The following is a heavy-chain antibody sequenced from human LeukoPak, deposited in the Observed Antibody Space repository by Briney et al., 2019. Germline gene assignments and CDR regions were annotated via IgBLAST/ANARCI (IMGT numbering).Heavy chain of an antibody. Sequence: GASXXVSCKASGYTFTGYYMHWVRQAPGQGVEWMGRINPNGGGSNYAQKFQGRVTIYGETSIRKDYMEVSRLRSDDTAVYYCARTHSSDWYYFDYWGQGTLVTVSS. D-gene: IGHD6-19*01. J-gene: IGHJ4*02. CDR1: GYTFTGYY. CDR3: ARTHSSDWYYFDY. CDR2: INPNGGGS. V-gene: IGHV1-2*06.